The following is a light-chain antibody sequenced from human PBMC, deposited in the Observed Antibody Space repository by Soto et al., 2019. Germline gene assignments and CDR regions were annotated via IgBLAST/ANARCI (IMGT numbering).Light chain of an antibody. CDR1: NIGSKS. CDR2: YES. V-gene: IGLV3-21*04. Sequence: SYELTQPPSVSVAPGKTARITCGGDNIGSKSVHWYQQKPGQAPVLVIYYESDRPSGIPERFSGSNTGNTATLTISRVGAGDEADDYWQVWDSSSDHVVFGGGTHLPVL. J-gene: IGLJ2*01. CDR3: QVWDSSSDHVV.